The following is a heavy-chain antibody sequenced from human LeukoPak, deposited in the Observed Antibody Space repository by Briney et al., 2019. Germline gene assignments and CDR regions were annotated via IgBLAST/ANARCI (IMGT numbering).Heavy chain of an antibody. J-gene: IGHJ4*02. Sequence: GRSLRLSCAASGFTFSSYGMPWVRQAPGKGLEWVAVIWYDGSNKYYADSVKGRFTISRDNSKNTLYLQMNSLRAEDTAVYYCARDSSSFSFDYWGQGTLVTVSS. CDR2: IWYDGSNK. CDR3: ARDSSSFSFDY. D-gene: IGHD6-13*01. V-gene: IGHV3-33*01. CDR1: GFTFSSYG.